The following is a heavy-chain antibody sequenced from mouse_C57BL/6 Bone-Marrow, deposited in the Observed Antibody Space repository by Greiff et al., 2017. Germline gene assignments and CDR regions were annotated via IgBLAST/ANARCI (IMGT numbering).Heavy chain of an antibody. CDR1: GFNIKNTY. Sequence: EVQLQESVAELVRPGASVTLSCTASGFNIKNTYMHWVKQRPEQGLEWIGRIYPAHGNTKYAPKFQGQATLTADTSSNTAYLQLSSLTSEDTAIYYCSRYDGYYFGSWGQGTTRSVSS. CDR3: SRYDGYYFGS. V-gene: IGHV14-3*01. CDR2: IYPAHGNT. D-gene: IGHD2-3*01. J-gene: IGHJ2*01.